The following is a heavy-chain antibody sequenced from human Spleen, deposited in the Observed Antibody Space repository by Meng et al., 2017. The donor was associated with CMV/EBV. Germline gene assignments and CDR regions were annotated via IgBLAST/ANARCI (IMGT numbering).Heavy chain of an antibody. J-gene: IGHJ3*02. CDR3: ARNYYDNSDDAFDI. CDR1: GFTFSGYS. D-gene: IGHD3-22*01. V-gene: IGHV3-21*01. CDR2: ISSSGTYI. Sequence: GESLKISCAASGFTFSGYSMNWVRQAPGKGLEWVSTISSSGTYIYNADSVRGRFTISRDIAKNSLSLQMNSLRAEDTAVYYCARNYYDNSDDAFDIWGQGTMVTVSS.